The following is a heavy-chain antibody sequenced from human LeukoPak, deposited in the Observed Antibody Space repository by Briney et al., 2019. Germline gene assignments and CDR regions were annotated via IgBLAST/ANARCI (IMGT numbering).Heavy chain of an antibody. CDR2: ISSSSSYI. Sequence: PGGSLRLSCAASGFTFSSYSMNWVRQAPWKGLEWVSSISSSSSYIYYADSVKGRFTISRDNAKNSLYLQMNSLRAEDTAVYYCAREGLVGAFDIWGQGTMVTVSS. CDR3: AREGLVGAFDI. V-gene: IGHV3-21*03. J-gene: IGHJ3*02. D-gene: IGHD1-26*01. CDR1: GFTFSSYS.